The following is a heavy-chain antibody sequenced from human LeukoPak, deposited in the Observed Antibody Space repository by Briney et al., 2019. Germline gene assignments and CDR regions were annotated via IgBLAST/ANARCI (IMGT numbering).Heavy chain of an antibody. CDR3: ASPASEPASSGWYYFDH. V-gene: IGHV1-46*01. J-gene: IGHJ4*02. CDR2: INPSIGST. Sequence: ASVTVSCKASGYTFTSYYMHWVRQPPRQGLEWMGIINPSIGSTTYAQKFQGRVTMTRDTSTSTVYMDLSSLSSEDTAVYYCASPASEPASSGWYYFDHWGQGTLVTVSS. D-gene: IGHD6-19*01. CDR1: GYTFTSYY.